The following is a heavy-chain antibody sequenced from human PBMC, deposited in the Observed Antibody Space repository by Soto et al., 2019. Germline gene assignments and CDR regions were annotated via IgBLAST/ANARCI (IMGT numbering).Heavy chain of an antibody. Sequence: SETLSLTCAVYGGSFSGYYWSWIRQPPGKGLEWIGYLYCSGSTNYSPSLKSRVTISVDTSKNQFSLKLSSVTAADTAVFYCARLIHCKTTSCYFDYWGPGTLVTVSS. J-gene: IGHJ4*02. CDR1: GGSFSGYY. D-gene: IGHD2-2*01. CDR3: ARLIHCKTTSCYFDY. V-gene: IGHV4-59*08. CDR2: LYCSGST.